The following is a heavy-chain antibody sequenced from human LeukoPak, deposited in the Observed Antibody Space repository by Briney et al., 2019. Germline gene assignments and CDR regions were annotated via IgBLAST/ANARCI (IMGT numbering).Heavy chain of an antibody. CDR3: ARSDYHGSGSHTVFDAFDI. CDR1: GGSISRYY. J-gene: IGHJ3*02. Sequence: SETLSLTCTVSGGSISRYYWSWIRRPPGKGLEWIGYIDDSGNTNYNPSLKSQASISVDRSKNQFSLKLSFVTAADTAVYYCARSDYHGSGSHTVFDAFDIWGQGTRVTVSS. V-gene: IGHV4-59*01. D-gene: IGHD3-10*01. CDR2: IDDSGNT.